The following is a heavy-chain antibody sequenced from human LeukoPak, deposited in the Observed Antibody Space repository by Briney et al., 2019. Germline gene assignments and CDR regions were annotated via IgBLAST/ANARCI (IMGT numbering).Heavy chain of an antibody. J-gene: IGHJ4*02. CDR1: GGSFSGYY. D-gene: IGHD3-22*01. CDR2: INHSGST. Sequence: SETLPLTCAVYGGSFSGYYWSWIRQPPGKGLEWIGEINHSGSTNYNPSLKSRVTISVDTSKNQFSLKLSSVTAADTAVYYCARAHETYYYDSSGDYWGQGTLVTVSS. CDR3: ARAHETYYYDSSGDY. V-gene: IGHV4-34*01.